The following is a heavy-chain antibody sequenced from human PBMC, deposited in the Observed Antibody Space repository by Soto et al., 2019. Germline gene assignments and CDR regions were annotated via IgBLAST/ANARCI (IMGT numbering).Heavy chain of an antibody. D-gene: IGHD2-15*01. CDR3: AKDPRQGYCSGGSCLNWFDP. V-gene: IGHV3-23*01. J-gene: IGHJ5*02. Sequence: PGGSLRLSCASSVFTFISYAMSWVRQAPGKGLEWVSAISGSGGSTYYADSVKGRFTISRDNSKNTPYLQMNSLRAEDTAVYYCAKDPRQGYCSGGSCLNWFDPWGQGTLVTVSS. CDR1: VFTFISYA. CDR2: ISGSGGST.